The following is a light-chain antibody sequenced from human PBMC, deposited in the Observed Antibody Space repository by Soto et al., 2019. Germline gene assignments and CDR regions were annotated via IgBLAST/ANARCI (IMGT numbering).Light chain of an antibody. CDR2: GAS. J-gene: IGKJ2*01. V-gene: IGKV3-15*01. CDR1: ETVRTN. CDR3: QQYYNWPPYT. Sequence: IVMTQSPATLSVSPGERVTLSCRASETVRTNLAWFQQKPGQTPRLLIFGASTRATGIPIRFTGSGSETEFTLTIGSLQSEDLAVYYCQQYYNWPPYTFGQGTKLEIK.